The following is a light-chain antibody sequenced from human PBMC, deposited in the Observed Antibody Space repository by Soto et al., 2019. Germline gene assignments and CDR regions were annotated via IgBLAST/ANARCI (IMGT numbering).Light chain of an antibody. J-gene: IGKJ4*01. CDR1: RSITIH. CDR3: QQYDNLLT. CDR2: DAS. Sequence: DVQMPQTPSTLSASVGDRVTITCRASRSITIHLAWYQQKPGKAPKLLIYDASNLETGVPSRFSGSGSGTDFTFTISSLQPEDIATYYCQQYDNLLTFGGGTKVDI. V-gene: IGKV1-33*01.